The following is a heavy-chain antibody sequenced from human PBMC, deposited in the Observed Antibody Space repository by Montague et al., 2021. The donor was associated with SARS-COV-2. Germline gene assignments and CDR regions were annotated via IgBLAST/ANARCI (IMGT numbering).Heavy chain of an antibody. CDR2: ISHDGSNK. Sequence: RSLSFAASGFTFSSYAMHWVRQAPGRGLEWVAVISHDGSNKYYADSVKGRFTISRDNSKNTLYLQMNSLRAEDTAVYYCARVLDYYGSGSYPLYYYYGMDVWGQGTTVTVSS. CDR1: GFTFSSYA. V-gene: IGHV3-30*04. J-gene: IGHJ6*02. CDR3: ARVLDYYGSGSYPLYYYYGMDV. D-gene: IGHD3-10*01.